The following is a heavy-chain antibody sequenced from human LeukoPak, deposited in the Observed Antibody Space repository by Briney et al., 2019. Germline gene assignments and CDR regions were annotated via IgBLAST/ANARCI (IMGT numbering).Heavy chain of an antibody. Sequence: GESLKISCKGSGYSFTNYWLAWVRQMPGKGLEWVGIFNPRDSSTRYSPSIQGQVTFSADNSISTAYLQWSSLRASDTAIYYCARHYGSAWFAHWGQGTQVTVSS. CDR1: GYSFTNYW. V-gene: IGHV5-51*01. J-gene: IGHJ5*02. CDR2: FNPRDSST. D-gene: IGHD6-25*01. CDR3: ARHYGSAWFAH.